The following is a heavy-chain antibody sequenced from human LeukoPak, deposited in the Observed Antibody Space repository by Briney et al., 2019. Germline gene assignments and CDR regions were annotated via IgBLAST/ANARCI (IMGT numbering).Heavy chain of an antibody. CDR3: ARSGKQLELDY. CDR2: IYYSGST. D-gene: IGHD1-7*01. V-gene: IGHV4-59*08. J-gene: IGHJ4*02. CDR1: GGSISSYY. Sequence: SETLSLTCTVSGGSISSYYWSWIRQPPGKGLEWIGYIYYSGSTNYNPSLKSRVTISVDTSKNQFSLKLSSVTAADTAVYYCARSGKQLELDYWGQGTLVTVSS.